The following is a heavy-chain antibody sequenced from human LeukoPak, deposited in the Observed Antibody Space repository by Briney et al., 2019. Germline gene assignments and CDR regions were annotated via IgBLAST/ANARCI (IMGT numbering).Heavy chain of an antibody. CDR3: ARGTTHPGPGMDV. CDR2: MYYSGST. Sequence: SETLSLTCSVSGGSINSYYWSWIRQPPGKGLEWIGYMYYSGSTNYNPSLKSRVTISVDTSKNQFSLKLSSVTAADTAVLYCARGTTHPGPGMDVWGQGTTVTVSS. J-gene: IGHJ6*02. V-gene: IGHV4-59*01. CDR1: GGSINSYY. D-gene: IGHD1-14*01.